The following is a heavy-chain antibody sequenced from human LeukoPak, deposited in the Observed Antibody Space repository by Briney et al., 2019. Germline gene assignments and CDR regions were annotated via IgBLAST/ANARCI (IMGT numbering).Heavy chain of an antibody. CDR2: IKGDGSEK. V-gene: IGHV3-7*01. D-gene: IGHD3-3*01. J-gene: IGHJ6*02. CDR3: ASVREYYDFWSGSHYGMDV. Sequence: GSLRLSCSASGFTFSDNWMSWVRQAPGKGLEWVANIKGDGSEKYYVDSVKGRFTISRDNAKNSLYLQMNSLRAEDTAVYYCASVREYYDFWSGSHYGMDVWGQGTTVTVSS. CDR1: GFTFSDNW.